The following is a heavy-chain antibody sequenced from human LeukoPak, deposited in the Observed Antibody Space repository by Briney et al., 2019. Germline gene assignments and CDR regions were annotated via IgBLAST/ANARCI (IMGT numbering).Heavy chain of an antibody. V-gene: IGHV3-53*01. Sequence: GGSLRLSCAASGFTVSSNYMSWVRQAPGKGLEWVSVICSGGNTYYADSVKGRFTISRDNSKNTLYLQMNSLRAEDTAVYYCASGYCSGGHCYSVYFQHWGQGTLVTVSS. J-gene: IGHJ1*01. CDR2: ICSGGNT. CDR3: ASGYCSGGHCYSVYFQH. CDR1: GFTVSSNY. D-gene: IGHD2-15*01.